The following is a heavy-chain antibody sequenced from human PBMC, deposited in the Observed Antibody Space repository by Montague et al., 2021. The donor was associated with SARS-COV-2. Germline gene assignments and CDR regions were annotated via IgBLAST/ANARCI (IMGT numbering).Heavy chain of an antibody. CDR1: GGSISSYY. Sequence: SETLSLTCTVSGGSISSYYWSWIRQPPGKGLEWIGHIYDSGSTNYNPSLTSRVTMSVDTPKNQFSLKLNSVTAADTAVYYCARHDSASPAVAYWGQGTLVTVSS. CDR3: ARHDSASPAVAY. J-gene: IGHJ4*02. D-gene: IGHD2-15*01. CDR2: IYDSGST. V-gene: IGHV4-59*08.